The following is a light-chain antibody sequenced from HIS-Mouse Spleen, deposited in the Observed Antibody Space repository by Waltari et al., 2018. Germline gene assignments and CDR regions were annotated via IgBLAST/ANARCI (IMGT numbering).Light chain of an antibody. J-gene: IGKJ4*01. Sequence: DIMLTQSPATLSLSPGESATLSCRASPSVRSYLAWYQQIPGQAPRLLIYDASNRATGIPARLSGSASGTDFTLSISSLEPEDFAVYYCQQRSNWPPLTLGGGTKVESK. CDR3: QQRSNWPPLT. V-gene: IGKV3-11*01. CDR2: DAS. CDR1: PSVRSY.